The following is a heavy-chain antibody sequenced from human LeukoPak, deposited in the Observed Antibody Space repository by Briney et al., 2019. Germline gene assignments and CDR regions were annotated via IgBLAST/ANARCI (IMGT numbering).Heavy chain of an antibody. CDR2: INGDGTSA. J-gene: IGHJ6*03. D-gene: IGHD2-21*02. Sequence: GGSLRLSCAASGFTLRNYWMHWVRQTPGKGLLWVSRINGDGTSATYAGSVKGRFPISRDNAKNTLYLQMNSLRAEDTAVYYCARVAYCGGDCYSLDYYYMDVWGKGTTVTVSS. V-gene: IGHV3-74*01. CDR1: GFTLRNYW. CDR3: ARVAYCGGDCYSLDYYYMDV.